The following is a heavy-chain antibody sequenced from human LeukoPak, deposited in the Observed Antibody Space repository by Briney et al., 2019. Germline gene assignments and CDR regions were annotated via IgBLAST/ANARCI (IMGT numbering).Heavy chain of an antibody. Sequence: SETLSLTCTVSGGSISSSSYYWGWIRQPPGKGLEWIGSIYYSGSTYYNPSLKSRVTISVDTSKNQFSLKLSSVTAADTAVYYCARIPQPTIRDYYYGMDVWGQGTTVTVSS. CDR3: ARIPQPTIRDYYYGMDV. CDR1: GGSISSSSYY. J-gene: IGHJ6*02. D-gene: IGHD5-24*01. V-gene: IGHV4-39*07. CDR2: IYYSGST.